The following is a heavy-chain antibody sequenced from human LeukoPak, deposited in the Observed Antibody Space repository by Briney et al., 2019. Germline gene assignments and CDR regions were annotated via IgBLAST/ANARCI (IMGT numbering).Heavy chain of an antibody. D-gene: IGHD3-22*01. V-gene: IGHV1-18*01. CDR2: ISAYNGNT. CDR3: ARVPRSSGDAFDI. J-gene: IGHJ3*02. CDR1: GGTFSSYA. Sequence: GASVKVSCKASGGTFSSYAISWVRQAPGQGLEWMGWISAYNGNTNYAQKLQGRVTMTTDTSTSTAYMELRSLRSDDTAVYYCARVPRSSGDAFDIWGQGTMVTVSS.